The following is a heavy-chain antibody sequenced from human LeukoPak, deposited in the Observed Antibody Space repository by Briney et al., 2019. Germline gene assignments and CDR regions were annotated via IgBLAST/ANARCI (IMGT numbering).Heavy chain of an antibody. J-gene: IGHJ4*02. Sequence: PSETLSLTCTVSGGSISSSSYYWGWIRQPPGKGLEWIGSIYYSGSTYYNPSLKSRVTISVDTSKNQFSLKLSSVTAADTAVYYCAKTRGYYYGSGRGFFDYWGQGTLVTVSS. CDR1: GGSISSSSYY. CDR2: IYYSGST. CDR3: AKTRGYYYGSGRGFFDY. V-gene: IGHV4-39*07. D-gene: IGHD3-10*01.